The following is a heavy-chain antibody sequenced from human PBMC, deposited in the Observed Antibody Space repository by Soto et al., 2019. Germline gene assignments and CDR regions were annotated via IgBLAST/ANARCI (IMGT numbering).Heavy chain of an antibody. D-gene: IGHD3-16*01. V-gene: IGHV3-30*19. CDR1: GFRFKSFV. Sequence: QVQLVESGGGVVQPGTSVRLSCAASGFRFKSFVMHWVRQAPGKGLEWVAFTSYDGNNKDYGDSVKGRFTVSRDNSQNTLHLQMAFLRPEDTALYYCARWGTTGGFDLWGQGTLVSVSS. CDR3: ARWGTTGGFDL. J-gene: IGHJ4*02. CDR2: TSYDGNNK.